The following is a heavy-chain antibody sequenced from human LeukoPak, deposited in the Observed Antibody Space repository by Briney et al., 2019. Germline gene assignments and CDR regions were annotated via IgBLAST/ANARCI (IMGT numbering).Heavy chain of an antibody. CDR2: IIPIFGTA. CDR3: ARDSGLGYSSSLGDY. Sequence: GSSVKVSCKASGGTFSSYAISWVRQAPGQGLEWMGRIIPIFGTANYAQKFPGRVTITTDESTSTAYMELSSLRSEDTAVYYCARDSGLGYSSSLGDYWGQGTLVTVSS. V-gene: IGHV1-69*05. J-gene: IGHJ4*02. D-gene: IGHD6-13*01. CDR1: GGTFSSYA.